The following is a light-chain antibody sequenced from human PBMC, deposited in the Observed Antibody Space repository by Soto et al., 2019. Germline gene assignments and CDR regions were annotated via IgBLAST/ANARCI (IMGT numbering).Light chain of an antibody. CDR3: CSYAGSYTHV. Sequence: QSALTQPRSVSGSPGQSVTISCTGTSSDVGTYTYVSWYQQHPGKAPKLIIYDVIKRPSGVPDRFSGSKSGNTASLTISGLPAEDEADYYCCSYAGSYTHVFGTGTKLTVL. J-gene: IGLJ1*01. V-gene: IGLV2-11*01. CDR1: SSDVGTYTY. CDR2: DVI.